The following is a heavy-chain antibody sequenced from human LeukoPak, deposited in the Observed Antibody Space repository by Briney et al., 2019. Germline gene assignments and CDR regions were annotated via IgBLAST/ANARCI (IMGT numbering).Heavy chain of an antibody. CDR1: GYTFTSYY. Sequence: ASVKVSCKASGYTFTSYYMHWVRQAPGQGLEWMGIINPSGGSTTYAQKFQGRVTMTRDTSTSTVYMQLSSLRPEDTAVYYCTREGLGYCFDYWGQGTLVTVSS. D-gene: IGHD3/OR15-3a*01. CDR2: INPSGGST. CDR3: TREGLGYCFDY. V-gene: IGHV1-46*01. J-gene: IGHJ4*02.